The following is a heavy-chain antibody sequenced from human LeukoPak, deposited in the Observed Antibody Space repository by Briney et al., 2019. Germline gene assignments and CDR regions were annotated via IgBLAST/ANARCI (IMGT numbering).Heavy chain of an antibody. CDR3: ASAVSLSGSYRPFDY. V-gene: IGHV1-69*06. D-gene: IGHD3-16*02. Sequence: SVKVSCKASGGTFSSYAISWVRQAPGQGLEWMGGIIPIFGTANYAQKFQGRVTITADKSTSTAYMGLSSLRSEDTAVYYCASAVSLSGSYRPFDYWGQGTLVTVSS. CDR1: GGTFSSYA. CDR2: IIPIFGTA. J-gene: IGHJ4*02.